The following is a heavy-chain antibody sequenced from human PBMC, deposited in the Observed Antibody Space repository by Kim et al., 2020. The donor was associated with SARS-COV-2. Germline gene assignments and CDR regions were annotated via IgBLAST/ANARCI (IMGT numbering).Heavy chain of an antibody. CDR1: GYTFTGYY. D-gene: IGHD2-15*01. Sequence: ASVKVSCKASGYTFTGYYMHWVRQAPGQGLEWMGWINPNSGGTNYAQKFQGWVTMTRDTSISTAYMELSRLRSDDTAVYYCAREGYCSGGSCYSGNYYYYGMAVWGQGTTVTVSS. CDR3: AREGYCSGGSCYSGNYYYYGMAV. V-gene: IGHV1-2*04. CDR2: INPNSGGT. J-gene: IGHJ6*02.